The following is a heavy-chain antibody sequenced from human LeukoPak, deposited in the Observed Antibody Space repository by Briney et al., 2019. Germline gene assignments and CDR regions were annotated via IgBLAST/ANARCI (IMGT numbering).Heavy chain of an antibody. J-gene: IGHJ4*02. CDR3: AREYSGKNDY. Sequence: GGSLRLSCAASGFIFSSYSMSWVRQAPGKGLEWVSSISSSSSYIYYADSVKGRFTISRDNAKNSLYLQMNSLRAEDTAVYYCAREYSGKNDYWGQGTLVTVSS. D-gene: IGHD1-1*01. CDR1: GFIFSSYS. CDR2: ISSSSSYI. V-gene: IGHV3-21*01.